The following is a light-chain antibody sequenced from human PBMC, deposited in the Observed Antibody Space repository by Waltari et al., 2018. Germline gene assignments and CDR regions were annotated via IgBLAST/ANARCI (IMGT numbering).Light chain of an antibody. CDR2: GVS. J-gene: IGLJ1*01. CDR3: ASYAGNNNFV. CDR1: SSDIGAYNY. Sequence: QSALTQPPSASGSPGQSVSISCPGTSSDIGAYNYVSWYQKHPGKAPKLMISGVSKRASGVRDGFAGSKSGNTAYLTVSGLQAEDEADYYGASYAGNNNFVFGSGTKVTVL. V-gene: IGLV2-8*01.